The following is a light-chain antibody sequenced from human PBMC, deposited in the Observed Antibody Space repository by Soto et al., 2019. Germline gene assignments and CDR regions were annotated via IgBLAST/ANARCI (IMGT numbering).Light chain of an antibody. Sequence: QSALTQPASVSGSPGQSITISCTGTSSDVGGYNYVSWYQQDPGKAPKLMIYEVSNRLSGVSNRFSGSKSGNTASLTISGLQAEDEADYYCSSYTSSNTRVLGTGTKVTVL. J-gene: IGLJ1*01. V-gene: IGLV2-14*01. CDR3: SSYTSSNTRV. CDR1: SSDVGGYNY. CDR2: EVS.